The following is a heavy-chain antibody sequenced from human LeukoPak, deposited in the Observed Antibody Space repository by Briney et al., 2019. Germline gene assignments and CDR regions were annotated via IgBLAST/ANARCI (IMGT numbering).Heavy chain of an antibody. CDR1: GYSISTSYY. J-gene: IGHJ4*02. V-gene: IGHV4-38-2*02. CDR3: ARAGYGDSDFDY. D-gene: IGHD4-17*01. Sequence: SETLSLTCTVSGYSISTSYYWGWIRQPPGEGLEWIGSIYHSGNTYYNPSLKSRVTISVDTSKNQFSLKLNSVTAADTAVYYCARAGYGDSDFDYWGQGTLVTVSS. CDR2: IYHSGNT.